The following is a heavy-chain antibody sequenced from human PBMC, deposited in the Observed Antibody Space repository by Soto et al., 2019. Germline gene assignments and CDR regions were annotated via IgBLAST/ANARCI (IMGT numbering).Heavy chain of an antibody. V-gene: IGHV4-34*01. CDR2: ASHTGGT. CDR3: ARSRNLDV. J-gene: IGHJ6*02. D-gene: IGHD1-1*01. Sequence: PSETLSLTFAVNGGSFSGCHWNWIRQPPGKGLEWIGEASHTGGTNYNPSLESRVTISVDRSRNQLSLKLTSVSAADTAVYYCARSRNLDVWGPGTTVTVSS. CDR1: GGSFSGCH.